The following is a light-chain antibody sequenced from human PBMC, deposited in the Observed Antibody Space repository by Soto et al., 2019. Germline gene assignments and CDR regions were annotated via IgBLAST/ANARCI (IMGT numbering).Light chain of an antibody. CDR3: QQYDNLIT. J-gene: IGKJ5*01. V-gene: IGKV1-33*01. Sequence: IRITQSPYSVSASVVDILTITCRASQSISNYLNWYQQKPGKAPKLLIYDASNLETGVPSRFSGSGSGTDFTFTISSLQPEDIATYYCQQYDNLITFGQGTRLEIK. CDR1: QSISNY. CDR2: DAS.